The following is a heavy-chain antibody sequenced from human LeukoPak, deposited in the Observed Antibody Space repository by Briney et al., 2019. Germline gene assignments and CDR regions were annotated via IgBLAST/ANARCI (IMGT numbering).Heavy chain of an antibody. CDR3: ARRVTLVRGVYYNGMDV. D-gene: IGHD3-10*01. Sequence: PSETLSLTCTVSGGSISSYYWSWIRQPPGKGLEWIGYIYYSGSTNYNPSLKSRVTISVDTSKNQFSLKLSSVTAADTAVYHCARRVTLVRGVYYNGMDVWGQGTSVTVSS. V-gene: IGHV4-59*08. J-gene: IGHJ6*02. CDR1: GGSISSYY. CDR2: IYYSGST.